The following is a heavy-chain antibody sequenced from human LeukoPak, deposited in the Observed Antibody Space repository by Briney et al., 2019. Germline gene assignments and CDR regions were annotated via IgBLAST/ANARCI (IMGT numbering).Heavy chain of an antibody. V-gene: IGHV3-66*01. Sequence: GGSLRLSCAASEFSVGSNYMTWVRQAPGKGLEWVSLIYSGGSTYYADSVKGRFTISRDNSKNTLYLQMNSLRAEDTAVYYCARDRAGTTLIRHHDYYYMDVWGKGTTVTVSS. CDR2: IYSGGST. CDR1: EFSVGSNY. J-gene: IGHJ6*03. CDR3: ARDRAGTTLIRHHDYYYMDV. D-gene: IGHD1-1*01.